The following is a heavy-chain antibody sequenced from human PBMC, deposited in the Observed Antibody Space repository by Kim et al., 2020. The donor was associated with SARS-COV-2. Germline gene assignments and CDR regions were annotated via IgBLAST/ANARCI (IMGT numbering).Heavy chain of an antibody. J-gene: IGHJ4*02. V-gene: IGHV1-46*01. Sequence: FQGRVTMTRDTSTSTVYMELSSLRSEDTAVYYCARDLFKSTTVVTRAFDYWGQGTLVTVSS. CDR3: ARDLFKSTTVVTRAFDY. D-gene: IGHD4-17*01.